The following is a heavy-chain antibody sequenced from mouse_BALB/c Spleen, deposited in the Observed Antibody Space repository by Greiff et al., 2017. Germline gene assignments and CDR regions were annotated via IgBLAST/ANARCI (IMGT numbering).Heavy chain of an antibody. CDR3: ARPANWDRAWFAY. V-gene: IGHV5-12-2*01. Sequence: EVMLVESGGGLVQPGGSLKLSCAASGFTFSSYTMSWVRQTPEKRLEWVAYISNGGGSTYYPDTVKGRFTISRDNAKNTLYLQMSSLKSEDTAMYYCARPANWDRAWFAYWGQGTLVTVSA. CDR1: GFTFSSYT. J-gene: IGHJ3*01. D-gene: IGHD4-1*01. CDR2: ISNGGGST.